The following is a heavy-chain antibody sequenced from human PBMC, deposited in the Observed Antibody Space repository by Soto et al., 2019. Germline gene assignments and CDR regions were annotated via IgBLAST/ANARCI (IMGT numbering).Heavy chain of an antibody. CDR2: IYYSGST. Sequence: SETLSLTCTDSGGSISSGDYYWSWIRQAPGKGLEWIGYIYYSGSTYYNPSLKSRVTISVDTSKNQFSLKLSSVTAADTAVYYCARAYYDSSGYYYSTYYFDYWGQGTLVTVSS. CDR1: GGSISSGDYY. J-gene: IGHJ4*02. CDR3: ARAYYDSSGYYYSTYYFDY. D-gene: IGHD3-22*01. V-gene: IGHV4-30-4*01.